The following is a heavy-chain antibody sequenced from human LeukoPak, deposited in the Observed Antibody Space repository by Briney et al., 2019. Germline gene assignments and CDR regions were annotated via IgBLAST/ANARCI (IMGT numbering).Heavy chain of an antibody. CDR3: ARSYASGIHYMDF. CDR1: GFILSNHA. V-gene: IGHV3-64*01. CDR2: ISLTGDST. D-gene: IGHD3-10*01. Sequence: PGRSLRLSWVASGFILSNHAMHWVRQRPGKGLEYVSAISLTGDSTYYANSVKGRFTISRDDSKNTLYLQMGSLRTEDMAVYYCARSYASGIHYMDFWGKGSTVTVSS. J-gene: IGHJ6*03.